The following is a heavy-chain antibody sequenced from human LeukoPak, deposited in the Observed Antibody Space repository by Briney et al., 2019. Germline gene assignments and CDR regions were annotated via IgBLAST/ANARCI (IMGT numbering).Heavy chain of an antibody. J-gene: IGHJ5*02. CDR1: GGSLNNYY. Sequence: SETLSLTCTVSGGSLNNYYWSWIRQPPGKGLEWIGYIFYSGNTNYNPSLQSRVTISVDTSKNQFSLKLSSVTAADTAAYYCARERSIAAPFDPWGQGTLVTVSS. D-gene: IGHD6-6*01. CDR3: ARERSIAAPFDP. V-gene: IGHV4-59*01. CDR2: IFYSGNT.